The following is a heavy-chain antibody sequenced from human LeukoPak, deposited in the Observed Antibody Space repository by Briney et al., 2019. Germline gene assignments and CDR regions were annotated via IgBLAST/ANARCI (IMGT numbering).Heavy chain of an antibody. D-gene: IGHD3-3*01. CDR2: ISGSGGST. V-gene: IGHV3-23*01. J-gene: IGHJ4*02. CDR1: GFTFSSYA. Sequence: GRSLRLSCAASGFTFSSYAMSWVRQAPGKGLEWVSAISGSGGSTYYADSVKGRFTISRDNSKNTLYLQMNSLRAEDTAVYYCAKEGTVRFLXWLLYYFDYWGQGTLVTVX. CDR3: AKEGTVRFLXWLLYYFDY.